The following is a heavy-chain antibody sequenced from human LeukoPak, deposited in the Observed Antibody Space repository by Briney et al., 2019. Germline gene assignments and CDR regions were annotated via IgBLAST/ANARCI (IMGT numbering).Heavy chain of an antibody. V-gene: IGHV4-61*01. J-gene: IGHJ5*02. CDR3: ARSRAFNSGAFDH. CDR2: IYNGVNT. CDR1: GASVSSASY. D-gene: IGHD1-26*01. Sequence: SETLSLTCTVSGASVSSASYWTWIRQPPGKGVEWIAHIYNGVNTNYNPSLKSRVTISVATSKNQSSLRLNSVTAADTAVYYCARSRAFNSGAFDHWGQGSLVTVSS.